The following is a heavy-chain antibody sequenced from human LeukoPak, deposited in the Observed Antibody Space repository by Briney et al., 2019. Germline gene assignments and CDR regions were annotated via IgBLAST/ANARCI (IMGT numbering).Heavy chain of an antibody. V-gene: IGHV4-61*02. J-gene: IGHJ4*02. CDR2: IYTSGST. D-gene: IGHD4-17*01. Sequence: SQTLSLTCTVSGGSISSGSYYWSWIRQPAGKGLVWIGRIYTSGSTNYNPSLKSRVTISVDTSKDQFSLKLSSVTAADTAVYYCARSNYGDLLFDYWGQGTLVTVSS. CDR3: ARSNYGDLLFDY. CDR1: GGSISSGSYY.